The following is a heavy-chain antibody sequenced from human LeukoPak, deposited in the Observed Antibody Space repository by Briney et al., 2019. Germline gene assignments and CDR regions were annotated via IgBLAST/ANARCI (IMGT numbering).Heavy chain of an antibody. CDR2: INPSGGST. CDR3: ARSGSSSWYWKFDY. CDR1: GYTFTSYY. V-gene: IGHV1-46*01. Sequence: ASVKVSCKASGYTFTSYYMHWVRQAPGQGLEWMGIINPSGGSTNYAQKFQGRVTITADESTSTAYMELSSLRSEDTAVYYCARSGSSSWYWKFDYWGQGTLVTVSS. J-gene: IGHJ4*02. D-gene: IGHD6-13*01.